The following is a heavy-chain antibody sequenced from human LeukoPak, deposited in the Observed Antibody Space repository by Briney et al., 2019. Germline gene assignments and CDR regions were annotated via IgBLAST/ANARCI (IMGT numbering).Heavy chain of an antibody. D-gene: IGHD4-23*01. CDR3: ARSDGGKLGYYYYMDV. J-gene: IGHJ6*03. V-gene: IGHV4-39*07. CDR1: GGSISSSSYY. Sequence: SETLSLACTVSGGSISSSSYYWGWIRQPPGKGLEWIGSIYYSGSTYYNPSLKSRVTISVDTSKNQFSLKLSSVTAADTAVYYCARSDGGKLGYYYYMDVWGKGTTVTVSS. CDR2: IYYSGST.